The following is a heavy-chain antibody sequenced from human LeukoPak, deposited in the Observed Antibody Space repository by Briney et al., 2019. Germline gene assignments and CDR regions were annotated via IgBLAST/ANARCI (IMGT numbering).Heavy chain of an antibody. V-gene: IGHV1-2*02. CDR3: AISSSMKGDAFDI. J-gene: IGHJ3*02. Sequence: GASVKVSCKASGYTFTGYYMHWVRQAPGQGLEWMGWINPNSGGTNYAQKFQGRVTMTRDTSISTAYMELSSLRSEDTAVYYCAISSSMKGDAFDIWGQGTMVTVSS. D-gene: IGHD2-2*01. CDR1: GYTFTGYY. CDR2: INPNSGGT.